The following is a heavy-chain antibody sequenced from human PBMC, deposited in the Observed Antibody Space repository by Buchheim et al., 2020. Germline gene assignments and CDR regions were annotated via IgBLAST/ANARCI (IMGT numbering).Heavy chain of an antibody. V-gene: IGHV3-30*04. CDR2: ISYDGSNK. J-gene: IGHJ6*02. Sequence: QVQLVESGGGVVQPGRSLRLSCAASGFTFSSYAMHWVRQAPGKGLEWVAVISYDGSNKYYADSVKGRFTISRDNSKNTLYLQMNSLRAEDTAVYCCASSPGIAVAGTGLYGMDVWGQGTT. D-gene: IGHD6-19*01. CDR3: ASSPGIAVAGTGLYGMDV. CDR1: GFTFSSYA.